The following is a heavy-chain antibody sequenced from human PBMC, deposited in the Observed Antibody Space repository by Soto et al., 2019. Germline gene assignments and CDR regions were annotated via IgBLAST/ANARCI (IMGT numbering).Heavy chain of an antibody. D-gene: IGHD6-13*01. CDR3: TRDASTDSSDRRWFDP. CDR1: GFTFRSFT. J-gene: IGHJ5*02. V-gene: IGHV3-21*01. CDR2: ISSNSAYI. Sequence: GGSLRLSCAASGFTFRSFTMNWVRQAPGKGLEWVSTISSNSAYIYYTDALRGRFTISRDNAKNSLHLQMNSLRAEDTAVYYCTRDASTDSSDRRWFDPWGPGPLGTSPQ.